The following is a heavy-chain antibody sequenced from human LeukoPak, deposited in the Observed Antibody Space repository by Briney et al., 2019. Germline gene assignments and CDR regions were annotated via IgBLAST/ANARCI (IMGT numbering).Heavy chain of an antibody. D-gene: IGHD3-22*01. CDR2: MYLSGTT. V-gene: IGHV4-4*02. CDR3: AGLVGRYSSGLYYYYFDY. CDR1: GFTFSSYAM. Sequence: GSLRLSCAASGFTFSSYAMSWVRQAPRKGLEWIGEMYLSGTTHSNPSVKSRVTISIDKSKNQFFLNLSSVTAADMAVYYCAGLVGRYSSGLYYYYFDYWGQGTLVTVSS. J-gene: IGHJ4*02.